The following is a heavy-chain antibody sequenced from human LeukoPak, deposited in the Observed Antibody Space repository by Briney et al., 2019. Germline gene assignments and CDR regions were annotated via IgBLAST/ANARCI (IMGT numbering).Heavy chain of an antibody. V-gene: IGHV4-59*01. CDR2: IYYSGTT. Sequence: SEALSLTCTVSGGSISSYYWSWIRQPPGKGLEWIGYIYYSGTTNYNPSLKSRVTISVDTSKNQFSLKLSSVTAADTAVYYCARGVYIAAAQYGYWGQGTLVTVSP. D-gene: IGHD6-13*01. CDR1: GGSISSYY. J-gene: IGHJ4*02. CDR3: ARGVYIAAAQYGY.